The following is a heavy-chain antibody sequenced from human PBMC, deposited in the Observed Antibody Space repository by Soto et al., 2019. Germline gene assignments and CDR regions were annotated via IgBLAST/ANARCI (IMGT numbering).Heavy chain of an antibody. CDR1: GYTFTSYD. V-gene: IGHV1-8*01. D-gene: IGHD6-19*01. Sequence: ASVKVSCKASGYTFTSYDINWVRQATGQGLEWMGWMNPNSGNTGYAQKFQGRVTMTRNTSISTAYMELSSLRSEDTAVYYCAGGLIAVAGLEGRNWFDPWGQGTLVTVSS. CDR3: AGGLIAVAGLEGRNWFDP. J-gene: IGHJ5*02. CDR2: MNPNSGNT.